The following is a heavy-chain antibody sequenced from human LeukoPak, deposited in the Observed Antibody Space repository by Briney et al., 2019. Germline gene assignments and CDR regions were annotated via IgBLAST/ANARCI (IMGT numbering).Heavy chain of an antibody. V-gene: IGHV4-34*01. Sequence: SETLSLTCAVYGGSFSGYYWSWIRQPPGKGLEWIGEINHSGSTNYNPSLKSRVTISVDTSKNQFSLKLSSVTAADTAVYYCARGRGDYAYYYYYYMDVWGKGTTVTASS. D-gene: IGHD4-17*01. CDR1: GGSFSGYY. CDR2: INHSGST. CDR3: ARGRGDYAYYYYYYMDV. J-gene: IGHJ6*03.